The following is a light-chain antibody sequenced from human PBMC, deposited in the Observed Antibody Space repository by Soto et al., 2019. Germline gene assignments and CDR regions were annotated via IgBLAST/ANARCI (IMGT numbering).Light chain of an antibody. V-gene: IGKV3-20*01. CDR1: QSVSSSY. CDR3: QQYGSSPQT. Sequence: EIVLTQSPGTLSLSPWERATLSCRASQSVSSSYLAWYQQTPGQAPRLLIYGASSRATGIPDRFSGSGSGTDFTLTISRLEPEDFAVYYCQQYGSSPQTFGQGTKVDIK. CDR2: GAS. J-gene: IGKJ1*01.